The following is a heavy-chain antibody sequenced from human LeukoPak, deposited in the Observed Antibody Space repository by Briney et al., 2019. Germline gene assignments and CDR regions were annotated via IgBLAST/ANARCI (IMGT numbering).Heavy chain of an antibody. J-gene: IGHJ4*02. Sequence: PSETLSLTCTVSGGSISSSSYYWGWIRQPPGKGLEWIGSIYYSGSTYYNPSLKSRVTISIDTSKNQFSLKLSSVTAADTAVYYCARAPSDAHFDYWGQGTLVTVSS. D-gene: IGHD2-2*01. CDR3: ARAPSDAHFDY. V-gene: IGHV4-39*01. CDR2: IYYSGST. CDR1: GGSISSSSYY.